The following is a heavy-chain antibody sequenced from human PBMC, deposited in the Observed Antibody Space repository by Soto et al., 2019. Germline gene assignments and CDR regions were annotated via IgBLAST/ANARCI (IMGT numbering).Heavy chain of an antibody. J-gene: IGHJ4*02. CDR2: ISYDGSNK. Sequence: WGVAGVTFCNFGIRWVSQTQGKGLEWVAVISYDGSNKYNEDSVKGRFTISRDNSKNTLYLQMNSLRAEDTAVYYWARPIHDDVGRGWPYWGQGPLVTVSS. V-gene: IGHV3-30-3*01. CDR3: ARPIHDDVGRGWPY. D-gene: IGHD3-3*01. CDR1: GVTFCNFG.